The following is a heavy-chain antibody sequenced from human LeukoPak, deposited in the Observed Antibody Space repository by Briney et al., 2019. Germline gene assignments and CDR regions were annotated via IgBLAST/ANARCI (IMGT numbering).Heavy chain of an antibody. CDR1: GGSISSYY. Sequence: SETLSLTCSGSGGSISSYYWSWIRQPAGKGLEWIWRIYTSGSTNYNPSLKSRVTMSVDTSENQFSLRLSSVTAADTAVYYCARDGYYYDSSGLPRFAYWGQGTLVTVSS. D-gene: IGHD3-22*01. J-gene: IGHJ4*02. CDR3: ARDGYYYDSSGLPRFAY. CDR2: IYTSGST. V-gene: IGHV4-4*07.